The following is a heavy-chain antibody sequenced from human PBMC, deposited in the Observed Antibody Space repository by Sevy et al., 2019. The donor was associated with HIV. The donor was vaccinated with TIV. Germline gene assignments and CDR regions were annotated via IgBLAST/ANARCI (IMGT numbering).Heavy chain of an antibody. CDR3: AITKDYYDSSSCPFDY. Sequence: ASVKVSCKVSGYTLSQVSMRWVRQVPGKGLEWMGSFDPEDGETIYAQKFQGRLTMTEDTSTDTAYMELSSLKSEDTAVFYCAITKDYYDSSSCPFDYWGQGTLVTVSS. J-gene: IGHJ4*02. V-gene: IGHV1-24*01. D-gene: IGHD3-22*01. CDR2: FDPEDGET. CDR1: GYTLSQVS.